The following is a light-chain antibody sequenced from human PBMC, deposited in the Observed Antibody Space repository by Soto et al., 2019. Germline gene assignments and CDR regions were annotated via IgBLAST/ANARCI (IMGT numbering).Light chain of an antibody. V-gene: IGKV3-20*01. J-gene: IGKJ4*01. CDR1: QSASGPY. Sequence: EIVLSLSXGPVSFSPQEXXXXXXXASQSASGPYLAWYQKKXGQGARLLTYGASXRGTGIPDRFSGSGSGTDFTLTISRLQAEDCTVYYCQQYGGSLLTFGGGTKMDIK. CDR2: GAS. CDR3: QQYGGSLLT.